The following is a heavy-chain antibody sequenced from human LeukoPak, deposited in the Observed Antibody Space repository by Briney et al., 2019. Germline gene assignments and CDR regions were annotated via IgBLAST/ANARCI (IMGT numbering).Heavy chain of an antibody. CDR1: GGTFSSYT. CDR3: AREPGSGSYYGFDY. CDR2: IIPILGIA. J-gene: IGHJ4*02. Sequence: SVKVSCKASGGTFSSYTISWVRQAPGQGLEWMGRIIPILGIANYAQRFQGRVTITADKSTSTAYMELSSLRSEDTAVYYCAREPGSGSYYGFDYWGQGTLVTVSS. D-gene: IGHD1-26*01. V-gene: IGHV1-69*04.